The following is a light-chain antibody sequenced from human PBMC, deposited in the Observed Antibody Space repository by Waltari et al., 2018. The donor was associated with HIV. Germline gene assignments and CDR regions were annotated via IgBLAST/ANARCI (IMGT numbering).Light chain of an antibody. CDR1: SSNVGSTT. J-gene: IGLJ1*01. CDR3: AVWDDSLNAYV. V-gene: IGLV1-44*01. Sequence: QSVLTQPPSSSGTPGQRLTISCSGSSSNVGSTTVNWYQHLPGAAPKLLILNTAWRPSGVPDRFSGSKAGTSSSLAISGLQSEDEADYYCAVWDDSLNAYVFGTGTTVTVL. CDR2: NTA.